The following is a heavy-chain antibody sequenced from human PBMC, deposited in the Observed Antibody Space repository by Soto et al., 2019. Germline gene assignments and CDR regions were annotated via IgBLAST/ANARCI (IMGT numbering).Heavy chain of an antibody. CDR2: IYYSGIT. J-gene: IGHJ6*02. D-gene: IGHD2-2*01. CDR3: ASLPAGQYYHGVDV. CDR1: GVSIVYYY. Sequence: QVQLQESGPGLVKPSETLSLTCSVSGVSIVYYYWNWIRQPPGKGLEWIGHIYYSGITSYNPSLSRRVTISVDTSKNQISLRLGSVTAADTAVYYCASLPAGQYYHGVDVWGQGTTVTVSS. V-gene: IGHV4-59*01.